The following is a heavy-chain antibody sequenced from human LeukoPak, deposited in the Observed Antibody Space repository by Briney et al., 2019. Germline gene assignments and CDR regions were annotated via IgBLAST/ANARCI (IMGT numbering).Heavy chain of an antibody. CDR1: GDSISSYY. Sequence: SETLSLTCTVAGDSISSYYWSWIRQYPGKGLEWVGQISYGGNTKYNPSLRGRVTISADTSKFSLKLTSVTAADTAVYYCARGRVYFYGSGSRYLDDAFDLWGQGTTVTVSS. V-gene: IGHV4-59*01. CDR2: ISYGGNT. J-gene: IGHJ3*01. CDR3: ARGRVYFYGSGSRYLDDAFDL. D-gene: IGHD3-10*01.